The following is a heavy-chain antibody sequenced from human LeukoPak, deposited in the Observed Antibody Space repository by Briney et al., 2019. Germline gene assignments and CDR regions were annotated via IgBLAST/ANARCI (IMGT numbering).Heavy chain of an antibody. Sequence: SETLSLTCTVSGGSISSGDYYWSWIRQPPGKGLEWIGYIYCSGSTYYNPSLKSRVTISVDTSKNQFSLKLSSVTAADTAVYYCARELPPPDSSAFDIWGQGTMVTVSS. V-gene: IGHV4-30-4*01. J-gene: IGHJ3*02. D-gene: IGHD1-14*01. CDR2: IYCSGST. CDR1: GGSISSGDYY. CDR3: ARELPPPDSSAFDI.